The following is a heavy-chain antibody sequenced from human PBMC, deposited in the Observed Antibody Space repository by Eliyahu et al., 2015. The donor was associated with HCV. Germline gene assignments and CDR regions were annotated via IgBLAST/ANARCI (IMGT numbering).Heavy chain of an antibody. V-gene: IGHV3-30*18. J-gene: IGHJ4*02. D-gene: IGHD6-13*01. CDR2: ISHNGAAQ. CDR3: AKEGSEHTSSWFDY. Sequence: QVQLVESGGGVVQPGRSLRLSCAASGFXFRSYGMQWVRQAPDKGLGWVAVISHNGAAQFYADSVRGRFTISRDNSKNTLYLQMNSLRAEDTAVYYCAKEGSEHTSSWFDYWGQGTLVTVSS. CDR1: GFXFRSYG.